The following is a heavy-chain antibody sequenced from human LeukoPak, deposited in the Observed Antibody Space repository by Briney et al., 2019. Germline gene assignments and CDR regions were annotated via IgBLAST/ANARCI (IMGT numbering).Heavy chain of an antibody. Sequence: GGSLTLSCTVSRFNVDDYDMHWVRQPPGKGLEWVSGIRWDRGNVGYGGSVKGRLTMSRDSAKNSVYLQMNSLRPEDTALYYCARGIDSSGTYSGWGFHLRYWGQGTQVTVSS. V-gene: IGHV3-9*01. CDR2: IRWDRGNV. CDR3: ARGIDSSGTYSGWGFHLRY. CDR1: RFNVDDYD. D-gene: IGHD2-15*01. J-gene: IGHJ4*02.